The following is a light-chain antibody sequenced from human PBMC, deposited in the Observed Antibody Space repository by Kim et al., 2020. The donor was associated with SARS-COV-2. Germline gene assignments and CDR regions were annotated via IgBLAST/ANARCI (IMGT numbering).Light chain of an antibody. CDR3: QQRSNWPT. V-gene: IGKV3-11*01. CDR2: DAS. J-gene: IGKJ4*01. CDR1: QSVSSY. Sequence: LSLSPGESATHSCRASQSVSSYLAWYQQKPGQAPRLLIYDASNRATGIPARFSGSGSGTDFTLTISSLEPEDFAVYYCQQRSNWPTFGGGTKVEI.